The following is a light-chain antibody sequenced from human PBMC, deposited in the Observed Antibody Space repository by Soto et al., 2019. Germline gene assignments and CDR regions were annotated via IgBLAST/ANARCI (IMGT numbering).Light chain of an antibody. Sequence: QSVLTQPPSTSGTPGQRVTISCSGSSSNIGSNTVSWCQQLPGTAPKPLIYNNNQRPSGVPDRFSGSKSGTSASLAISGLQSEDEADYYCAAWDDSLIGYVFGIGTKVTVL. CDR3: AAWDDSLIGYV. CDR1: SSNIGSNT. J-gene: IGLJ1*01. V-gene: IGLV1-44*01. CDR2: NNN.